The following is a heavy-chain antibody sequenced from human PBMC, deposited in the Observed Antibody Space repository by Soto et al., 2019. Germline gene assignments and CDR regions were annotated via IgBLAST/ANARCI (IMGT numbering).Heavy chain of an antibody. Sequence: ASVKVSCKASGGTFSSYSISWVRQSPVQGLEWMGGIIPIFGTANYAQKFQGRVTITADESTSTAYMELSSLRSEDTAVYYCARVMNTAMVNFNWFDPWGQGTLVTVSS. CDR3: ARVMNTAMVNFNWFDP. CDR1: GGTFSSYS. J-gene: IGHJ5*02. V-gene: IGHV1-69*13. D-gene: IGHD5-18*01. CDR2: IIPIFGTA.